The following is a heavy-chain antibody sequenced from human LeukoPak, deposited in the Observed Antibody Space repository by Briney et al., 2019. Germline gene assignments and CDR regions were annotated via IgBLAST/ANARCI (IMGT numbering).Heavy chain of an antibody. Sequence: VKVSCKASGGTFSSYAISWVRQAPGQGLEWMGRIIPIFGTATYAQEFQGRVTITTDESTSTAYMELSSLRSEDTAVYYCARSYYYDSSGYWRFVYWGQGTLVTVSS. V-gene: IGHV1-69*05. J-gene: IGHJ4*02. D-gene: IGHD3-22*01. CDR3: ARSYYYDSSGYWRFVY. CDR2: IIPIFGTA. CDR1: GGTFSSYA.